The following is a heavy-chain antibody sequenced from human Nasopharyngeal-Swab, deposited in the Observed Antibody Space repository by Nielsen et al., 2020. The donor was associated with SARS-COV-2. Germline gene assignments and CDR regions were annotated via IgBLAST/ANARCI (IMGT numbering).Heavy chain of an antibody. J-gene: IGHJ6*02. D-gene: IGHD2/OR15-2a*01. V-gene: IGHV3-23*01. Sequence: GESLKISCAASGFTFSSNAMSWVRQAPGKGLEWVSAISGSGGSTYYADSVKGRFTISRDNSKNTLYLQMNSLRAEDTAVYYCAKDAEYYYNGMDVWGQGTTVTVSS. CDR3: AKDAEYYYNGMDV. CDR2: ISGSGGST. CDR1: GFTFSSNA.